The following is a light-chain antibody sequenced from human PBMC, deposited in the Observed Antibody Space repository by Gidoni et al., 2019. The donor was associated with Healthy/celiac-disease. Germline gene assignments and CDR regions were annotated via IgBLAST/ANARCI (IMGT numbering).Light chain of an antibody. V-gene: IGKV3-15*01. CDR1: QSVSSN. J-gene: IGKJ4*01. CDR2: GAS. CDR3: QQYNNWPGLT. Sequence: EIVMTQSPATLSVSPGERATLSCRASQSVSSNLAWYQQKPGQAPRLLIYGASTRATGIPARFSGSGSGTEFTLTISSLQSEDFAVYYCQQYNNWPGLTFXGXTKVEI.